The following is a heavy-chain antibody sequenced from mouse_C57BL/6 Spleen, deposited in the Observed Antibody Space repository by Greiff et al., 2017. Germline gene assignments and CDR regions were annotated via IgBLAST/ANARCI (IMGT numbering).Heavy chain of an antibody. Sequence: QVQLQQPGAELVKPGASVKLSCKASGYTFTSYWMHWVKQRPGRGLEWIGRIDPNSGGTKYNEKFKSKATLTVDKPSSTAYMQRSSLRSEDSAVYYCARLGDSYEGYYEDYLDDWGQGTTLTVSS. D-gene: IGHD2-3*01. V-gene: IGHV1-72*01. CDR2: IDPNSGGT. J-gene: IGHJ2*01. CDR1: GYTFTSYW. CDR3: ARLGDSYEGYYEDYLDD.